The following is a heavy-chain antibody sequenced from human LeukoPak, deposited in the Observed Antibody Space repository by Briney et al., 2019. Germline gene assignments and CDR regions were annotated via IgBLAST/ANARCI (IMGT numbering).Heavy chain of an antibody. J-gene: IGHJ4*02. Sequence: ESGPALVKPTQTLTQTCTFSGFSLSTSGMCVSWIRQPPGKALEWLALIDWDDDKYYSTSLKTRLTISKDTSKNQVVLTMTNMDPVDTATYYCARTARGYSYGSLYYFDYWGQGTLVTVSS. CDR3: ARTARGYSYGSLYYFDY. V-gene: IGHV2-70*01. D-gene: IGHD5-18*01. CDR2: IDWDDDK. CDR1: GFSLSTSGMC.